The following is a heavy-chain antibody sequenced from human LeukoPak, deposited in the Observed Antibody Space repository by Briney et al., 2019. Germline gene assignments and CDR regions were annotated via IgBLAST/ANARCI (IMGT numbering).Heavy chain of an antibody. J-gene: IGHJ4*02. CDR3: ADIAARVDY. D-gene: IGHD6-6*01. CDR1: GGSISSTSYY. CDR2: IYYSGST. V-gene: IGHV4-39*07. Sequence: SETLSLTCTVSGGSISSTSYYWGWIRQPPGKGLEWIGSIYYSGSTYYNPSLKSRVTISVDTSKNQFSLKLSSVTAADTAVYYCADIAARVDYWGQGTLVTVSS.